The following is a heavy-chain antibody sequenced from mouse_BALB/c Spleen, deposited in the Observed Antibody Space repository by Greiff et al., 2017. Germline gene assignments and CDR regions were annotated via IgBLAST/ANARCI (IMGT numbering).Heavy chain of an antibody. CDR3: AGDCSNGSSYVYVDV. D-gene: IGHD1-1*01. Sequence: EVKLMESGGGLVQPGGSLKLSCAASGFTFSSYGMSWVRQTPDKRLELVATINSNGGSTNYPDSVKGRFTISRDNAKNTLYLQMSSLKSEDTTMYYCAGDCSNGSSYVYVDVWGAGTTVTVSS. J-gene: IGHJ1*01. CDR2: INSNGGST. V-gene: IGHV5-6-3*01. CDR1: GFTFSSYG.